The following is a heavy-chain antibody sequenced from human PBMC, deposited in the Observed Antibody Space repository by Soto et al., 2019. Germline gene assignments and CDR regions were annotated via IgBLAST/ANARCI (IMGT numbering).Heavy chain of an antibody. D-gene: IGHD3-22*01. J-gene: IGHJ4*02. CDR1: GFTFSSYG. CDR3: AKDSRDSTFDY. V-gene: IGHV3-30*18. Sequence: QVQLVESGGGVVQPGRSLRLSCAASGFTFSSYGMHWVRQAPGKGLEWVAVISYDGSNKYYADSVKGRFTISRDNSKNTLYLQMNSLRAEDTAVYYCAKDSRDSTFDYWGQGTLFTVSS. CDR2: ISYDGSNK.